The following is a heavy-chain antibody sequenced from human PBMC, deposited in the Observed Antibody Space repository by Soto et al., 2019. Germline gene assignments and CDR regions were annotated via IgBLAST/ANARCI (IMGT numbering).Heavy chain of an antibody. CDR3: ARFIHPHP. CDR1: GFNFSAFE. J-gene: IGHJ5*02. CDR2: ISTSGSAV. V-gene: IGHV3-48*03. Sequence: PGGSLRLSCAASGFNFSAFEMNWVRQAPGKGLEWISYISTSGSAVDYADSVKGRFTVSRDNAKNSLYLQMSSLRAEDTAVYYCARFIHPHPWSQGSLVTVSS.